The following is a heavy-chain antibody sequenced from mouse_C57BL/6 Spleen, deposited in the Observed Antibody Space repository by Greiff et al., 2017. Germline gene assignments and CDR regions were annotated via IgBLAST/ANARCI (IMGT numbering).Heavy chain of an antibody. CDR1: GYTFTSYW. V-gene: IGHV1-9*01. J-gene: IGHJ4*01. Sequence: VQLQQSGAELMKPGASVKLSCKATGYTFTSYWIEWVKQRPGHGLEWIGEILPGGGSTNYNEKFKGKATFTADTSSNTAYMQLSSLTTEDSAIYYCARSGDGYYAMDYWGQGTSVTVSS. CDR2: ILPGGGST. CDR3: ARSGDGYYAMDY.